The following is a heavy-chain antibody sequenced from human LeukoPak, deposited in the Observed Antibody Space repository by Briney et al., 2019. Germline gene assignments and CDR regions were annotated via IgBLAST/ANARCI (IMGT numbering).Heavy chain of an antibody. CDR3: ARGLFLSDYYDSSGYQN. V-gene: IGHV1-8*01. CDR2: MNPYSGNT. J-gene: IGHJ4*02. Sequence: ASVKVSCKASGYTFTSYDINWVRQATGQGLEWMGWMNPYSGNTGYAQKFQGRVTMTRNTSISTAYMELSSLRSEDTAVYYCARGLFLSDYYDSSGYQNWGQGTLVTVSS. D-gene: IGHD3-22*01. CDR1: GYTFTSYD.